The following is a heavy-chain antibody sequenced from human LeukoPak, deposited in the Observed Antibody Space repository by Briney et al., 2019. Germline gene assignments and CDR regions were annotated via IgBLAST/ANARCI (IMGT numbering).Heavy chain of an antibody. CDR1: GFTFSSFA. CDR2: ISGSGDKT. D-gene: IGHD4-11*01. V-gene: IGHV3-23*01. CDR3: AKDLHDYGNYVGWFDS. J-gene: IGHJ5*01. Sequence: GGSLRLSCAASGFTFSSFAMDWVRQAPGKGLEWVSAISGSGDKTYYAGAVKGRFTISRDNSKTTLFLQMNSLRAEDTAVYYCAKDLHDYGNYVGWFDSWGQGTLVTVSS.